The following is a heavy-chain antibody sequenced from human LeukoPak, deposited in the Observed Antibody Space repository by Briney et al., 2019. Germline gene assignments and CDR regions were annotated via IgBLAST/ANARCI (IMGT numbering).Heavy chain of an antibody. Sequence: PGGSLRLSCAASGFTFSSYGMHWVRQVPGKGLEWVAFIRYDGSNKYYADSVKGRFTISRDNSKNTLYLQMNSLRAEDTAVYYCAKAKVPAATDYNWFDPWGQGTLVTVSS. J-gene: IGHJ5*02. CDR3: AKAKVPAATDYNWFDP. D-gene: IGHD2-2*01. V-gene: IGHV3-30*02. CDR2: IRYDGSNK. CDR1: GFTFSSYG.